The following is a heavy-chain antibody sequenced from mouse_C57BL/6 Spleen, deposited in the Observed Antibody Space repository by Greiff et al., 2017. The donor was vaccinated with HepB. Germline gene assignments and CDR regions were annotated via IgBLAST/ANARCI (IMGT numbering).Heavy chain of an antibody. CDR2: IDPSDSYT. CDR3: ARAYYDYDAGYAMDY. CDR1: GYTFTSYW. V-gene: IGHV1-69*01. D-gene: IGHD2-4*01. J-gene: IGHJ4*01. Sequence: VQLQQPGAELVMPGASVKLSCKASGYTFTSYWMHWVKQRPGQGLEWIGEIDPSDSYTNYNQKFKGKSTLTVDKSSSTAYMQLSSLTSEDSAVYYCARAYYDYDAGYAMDYWGQGTSVTVSS.